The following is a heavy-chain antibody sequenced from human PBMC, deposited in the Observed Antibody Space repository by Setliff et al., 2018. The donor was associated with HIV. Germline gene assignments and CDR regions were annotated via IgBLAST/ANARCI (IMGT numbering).Heavy chain of an antibody. CDR1: GTSLNTYY. D-gene: IGHD3-10*01. CDR2: IDHSGST. CDR3: AKKGRYYYGSGVTTDYFDD. Sequence: SETLSLTCAVYGTSLNTYYCTWIRYTPGRGLQWIGQIDHSGSTNYNPSLKSRVTLSVDASKNQFSLKVKSVTAADTATYYCAKKGRYYYGSGVTTDYFDDWGQGTPVTVSS. V-gene: IGHV4-34*01. J-gene: IGHJ4*02.